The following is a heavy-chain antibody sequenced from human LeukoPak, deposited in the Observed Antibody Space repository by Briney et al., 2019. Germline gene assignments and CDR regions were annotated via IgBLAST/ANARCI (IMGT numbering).Heavy chain of an antibody. CDR1: GGSFSGYY. CDR3: ARGRDSSGYYRNAFDI. Sequence: SETLSLTCAVYGGSFSGYYWSWIRQPPGKGLEWIGEINHSGSTNYNPSLKSRVTISVDTSKNQFSLKLSSVTAADTAVYYCARGRDSSGYYRNAFDIWGQGTMVTVSS. CDR2: INHSGST. J-gene: IGHJ3*02. D-gene: IGHD3-22*01. V-gene: IGHV4-34*01.